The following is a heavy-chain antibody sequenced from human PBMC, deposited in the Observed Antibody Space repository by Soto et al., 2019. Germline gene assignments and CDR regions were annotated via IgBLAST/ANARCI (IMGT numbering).Heavy chain of an antibody. V-gene: IGHV1-69*01. CDR1: GGTFSSYA. Sequence: QVQLVQSGAEVKKPGSSVKVSCKASGGTFSSYAISWVRQAPGQGLEWMGGIIPIFGTANYAQKFQGRVTITADESTSTAYMELSSLRSEDTAVYYCARDNYYYDSSGYYPLYYYGMDVWGQGTTVTVSS. CDR3: ARDNYYYDSSGYYPLYYYGMDV. D-gene: IGHD3-22*01. CDR2: IIPIFGTA. J-gene: IGHJ6*02.